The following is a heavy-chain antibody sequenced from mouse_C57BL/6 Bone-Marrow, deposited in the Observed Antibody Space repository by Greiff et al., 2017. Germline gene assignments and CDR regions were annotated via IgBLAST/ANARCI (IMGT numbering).Heavy chain of an antibody. CDR1: GFTFSSYG. CDR3: ARHVGGNCSWFAY. V-gene: IGHV5-6*01. J-gene: IGHJ3*01. Sequence: EVKVVESGGDLVKPGGSLKLSCAASGFTFSSYGMSWVRQTPDKRLEWVATISSGGSYTYYPDSVKGRFTISRDNAKNTLYLQMSSLKSEDTAMYYCARHVGGNCSWFAYWGQGTLVTVSA. D-gene: IGHD2-1*01. CDR2: ISSGGSYT.